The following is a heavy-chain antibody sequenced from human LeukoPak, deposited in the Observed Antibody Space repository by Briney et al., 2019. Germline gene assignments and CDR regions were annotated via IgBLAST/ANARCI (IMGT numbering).Heavy chain of an antibody. D-gene: IGHD3-22*01. CDR3: ARRYYDNPEDY. CDR2: ISSSSSYI. V-gene: IGHV3-21*01. J-gene: IGHJ4*02. Sequence: WVSSISSSSSYIYYADSVKGRFTISRDNAKNSLYLQMNSLRAEDTAVYYCARRYYDNPEDYWGQGTLVTVSS.